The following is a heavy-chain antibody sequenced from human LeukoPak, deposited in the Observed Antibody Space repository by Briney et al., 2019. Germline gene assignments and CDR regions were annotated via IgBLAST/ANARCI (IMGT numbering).Heavy chain of an antibody. J-gene: IGHJ4*02. D-gene: IGHD3-22*01. V-gene: IGHV7-4-1*02. CDR3: AREEYYDTSASTNFDY. CDR2: INTNTGKP. Sequence: MGWINTNTGKPTYAQGFTGRFVFSLDTSVSTAYLQISGLKAQDTAFYYCAREEYYDTSASTNFDYWGQGTLVTVSS.